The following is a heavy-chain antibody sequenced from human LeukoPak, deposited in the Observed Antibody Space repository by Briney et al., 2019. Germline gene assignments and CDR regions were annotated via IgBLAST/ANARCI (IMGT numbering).Heavy chain of an antibody. J-gene: IGHJ4*02. D-gene: IGHD2-21*02. CDR3: ARVLQFLGANYFDY. CDR2: INHSGST. Sequence: PSETLSLTCAVYGGSFSGHYWSWIRQPPGKGLEWIGEINHSGSTNYNPSLKSRVTISVDTSKNQFSLKLGSVTAADTAVYYCARVLQFLGANYFDYWGQGTLVTVSS. V-gene: IGHV4-34*01. CDR1: GGSFSGHY.